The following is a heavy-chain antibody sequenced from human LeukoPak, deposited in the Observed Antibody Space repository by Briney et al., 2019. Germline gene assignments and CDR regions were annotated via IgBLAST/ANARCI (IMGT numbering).Heavy chain of an antibody. J-gene: IGHJ4*02. Sequence: GGSLRLSCAASGFTFDDYAMHWVRQAPGKGLEWVSGISWNSGSIGYADSVKGRFTISRDNAKNSLYLQMNSLRTEDMALYYCAKGYSSSWYGDYFDYWGQGTLVTVSS. D-gene: IGHD6-13*01. CDR3: AKGYSSSWYGDYFDY. CDR1: GFTFDDYA. V-gene: IGHV3-9*03. CDR2: ISWNSGSI.